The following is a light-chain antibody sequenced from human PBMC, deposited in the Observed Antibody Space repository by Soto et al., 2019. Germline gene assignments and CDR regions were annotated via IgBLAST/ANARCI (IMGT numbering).Light chain of an antibody. CDR3: QHYNNWPRT. V-gene: IGKV3-15*01. CDR1: QSVSSN. CDR2: GAS. Sequence: EIVMTQSPATLSVSPGERVTLSCRASQSVSSNLAWYQQKPGQAPRLLIYGASTRATGIPARFSGSRSGTEFTLTISSLQSEDFAVYYCQHYNNWPRTFGQGTKVEIK. J-gene: IGKJ1*01.